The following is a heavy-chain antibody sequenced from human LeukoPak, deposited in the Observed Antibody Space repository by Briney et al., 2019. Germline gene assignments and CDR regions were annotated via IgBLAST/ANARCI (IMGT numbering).Heavy chain of an antibody. CDR3: ARLHYGGNYGYYYYYMDV. Sequence: SETLSLTCTVSGGSISSSSYYWGWIRQPPGKGLEWIGSIYYTGSSYYNPSLKSRVTISVDTSKNQFSLKLSSVTAADTAVYYCARLHYGGNYGYYYYYMDVWGKGTTVTISS. J-gene: IGHJ6*03. D-gene: IGHD4-23*01. V-gene: IGHV4-39*01. CDR1: GGSISSSSYY. CDR2: IYYTGSS.